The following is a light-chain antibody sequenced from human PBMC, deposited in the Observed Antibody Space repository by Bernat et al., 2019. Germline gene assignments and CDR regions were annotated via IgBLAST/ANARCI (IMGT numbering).Light chain of an antibody. CDR2: KVS. J-gene: IGKJ4*01. CDR1: QSLVHSDVNTY. CDR3: MRGTHWAPV. Sequence: VVMAQSPLCLAVTLGQPASITCRSRQSLVHSDVNTYLSRFQQRPGQSPRRLIYKVSNRGSGVPDRFSGSGSGTDFTLRISRVEAVDVGVYYCMRGTHWAPVFGGGTKVEIK. V-gene: IGKV2-30*02.